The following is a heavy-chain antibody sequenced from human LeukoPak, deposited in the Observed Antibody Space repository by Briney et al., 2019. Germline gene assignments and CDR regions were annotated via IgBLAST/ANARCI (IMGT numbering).Heavy chain of an antibody. V-gene: IGHV1-69*04. CDR1: GGTFSSYA. CDR3: ARVGGMSSGWYDDAFDI. D-gene: IGHD6-19*01. J-gene: IGHJ3*02. CDR2: IIPILGIA. Sequence: SVKVSCKASGGTFSSYAISWVRQAPGQGLEWVGRIIPILGIANYAQKFQGRVTITADKSTSTAYMELSSLRSEDTAVYYCARVGGMSSGWYDDAFDIWGQGTMVTVSS.